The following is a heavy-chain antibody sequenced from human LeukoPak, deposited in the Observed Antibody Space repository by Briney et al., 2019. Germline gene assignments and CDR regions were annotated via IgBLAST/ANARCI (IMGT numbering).Heavy chain of an antibody. V-gene: IGHV3-7*03. CDR2: VNRDGSET. J-gene: IGHJ6*02. CDR3: ARNNGMDV. CDR1: GFALSSHW. Sequence: GGSLRLSCAASGFALSSHWMTWVRQVPGRGPEWVANVNRDGSETYYLDSVKGRLTISKDNAKNSLYLQMNSLRAEDTALYHCARNNGMDVWGQGTTVIVSS.